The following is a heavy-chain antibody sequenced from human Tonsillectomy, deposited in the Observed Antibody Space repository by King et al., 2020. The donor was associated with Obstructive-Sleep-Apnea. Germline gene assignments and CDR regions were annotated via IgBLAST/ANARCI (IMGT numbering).Heavy chain of an antibody. CDR3: ARTLYFYDISGYMFDY. J-gene: IGHJ4*02. V-gene: IGHV4-39*07. CDR1: GGAINTRDYY. Sequence: QLQESGPGLVKPSETQSLTCTVSGGAINTRDYYWGWIRQPPGKGLEWIPSISYMGRTYYNPSLRRRVTMSVDTSQNQFSLNLSSVTAADTAVYYCARTLYFYDISGYMFDYWGQGTLVTVSS. D-gene: IGHD3-22*01. CDR2: ISYMGRT.